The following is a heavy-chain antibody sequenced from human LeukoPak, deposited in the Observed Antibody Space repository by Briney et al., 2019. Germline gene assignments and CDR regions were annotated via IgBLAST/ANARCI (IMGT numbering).Heavy chain of an antibody. J-gene: IGHJ4*02. V-gene: IGHV4-59*01. CDR3: AREYCGSGSYYVKYFDY. D-gene: IGHD3-10*01. Sequence: PSQTLSLTCTVSGGSISSYYWSWIRQPPGKGLEWIGYIYYSGSTNYNPSLKSRVTISVDTSKNQFSLKLSSVTAADTAVYYCAREYCGSGSYYVKYFDYWGQGTLVTVSS. CDR1: GGSISSYY. CDR2: IYYSGST.